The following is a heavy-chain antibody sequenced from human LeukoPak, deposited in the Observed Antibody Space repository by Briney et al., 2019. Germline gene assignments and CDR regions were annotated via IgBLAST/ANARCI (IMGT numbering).Heavy chain of an antibody. CDR1: GFTFSGSA. Sequence: GGSLRLSCAASGFTFSGSAMHWVRQASGKGLEWVGRIRDKANSYATTYAASVKGRFTTSRDDSKNTAYLQMNSLKTEDTAVYYCTRLYYYGSGEVYWGQGTLVTVSS. CDR2: IRDKANSYAT. CDR3: TRLYYYGSGEVY. D-gene: IGHD3-10*01. V-gene: IGHV3-73*01. J-gene: IGHJ4*02.